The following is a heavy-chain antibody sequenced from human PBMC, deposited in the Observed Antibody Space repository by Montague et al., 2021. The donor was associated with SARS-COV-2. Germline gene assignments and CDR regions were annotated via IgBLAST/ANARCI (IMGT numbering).Heavy chain of an antibody. CDR1: GGSISSSNW. CDR3: ASRGAGWFGSNPERFDY. Sequence: SETLSLTCAVSGGSISSSNWWSWVRQPPWKGLEWIGEIYHSGRTNYDPSLKSRVTISVDKSKNQFSLKLSSVTAADTAVYYCASRGAGWFGSNPERFDYWGQGTLVTVSS. CDR2: IYHSGRT. V-gene: IGHV4-4*02. D-gene: IGHD3-10*01. J-gene: IGHJ4*02.